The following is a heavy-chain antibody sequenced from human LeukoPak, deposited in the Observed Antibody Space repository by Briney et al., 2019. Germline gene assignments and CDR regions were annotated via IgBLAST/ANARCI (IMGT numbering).Heavy chain of an antibody. V-gene: IGHV2-70*13. CDR1: GFSLSTSGMC. CDR2: LDWDVDK. J-gene: IGHJ4*02. Sequence: GPTLLHPTQTLTLTCTFSGFSLSTSGMCVSCIRQPPGKALEWLAPLDWDVDKYYSTSLKTRLTISKDTSKNQVVLTMTNMDPVDTATYYCARMRIAAAGTRYFDYWGQGTLVTVSS. CDR3: ARMRIAAAGTRYFDY. D-gene: IGHD6-13*01.